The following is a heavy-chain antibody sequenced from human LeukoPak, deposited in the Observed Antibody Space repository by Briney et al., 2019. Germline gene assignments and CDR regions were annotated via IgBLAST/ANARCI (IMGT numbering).Heavy chain of an antibody. V-gene: IGHV3-9*01. CDR1: GFTFDEYA. J-gene: IGHJ5*02. CDR2: ISWSSGRR. CDR3: VKDSLGATHSGNWFDP. D-gene: IGHD1-26*01. Sequence: GRSLRLSCAASGFTFDEYAMRWVRQVPGKGLEWVSGISWSSGRRDYADSVKGRFTISRDNAKNSLYLQMNSLRAEDTALYYCVKDSLGATHSGNWFDPWGQGTLVTVSS.